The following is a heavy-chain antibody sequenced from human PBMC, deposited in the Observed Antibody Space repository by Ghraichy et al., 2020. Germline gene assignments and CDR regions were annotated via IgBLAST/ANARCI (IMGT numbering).Heavy chain of an antibody. J-gene: IGHJ4*02. V-gene: IGHV4-34*01. CDR2: INHSGST. Sequence: SETLSLTCAVYGGSFSGYYWSWIRQPPGKGLEWIGEINHSGSTNYNPSLKSRVTISVDTSKNQFSLKLSSVTAADTAVYYCARGIAAAGTGTPLKYIDYWGQGTLVTVSS. CDR3: ARGIAAAGTGTPLKYIDY. D-gene: IGHD6-13*01. CDR1: GGSFSGYY.